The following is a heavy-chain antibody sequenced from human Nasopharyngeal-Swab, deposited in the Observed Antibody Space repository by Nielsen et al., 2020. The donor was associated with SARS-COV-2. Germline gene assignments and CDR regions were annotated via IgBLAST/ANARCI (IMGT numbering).Heavy chain of an antibody. Sequence: SETLSLTCSVSGGSISSRSSYWGWIRQSPGKGLEWIGSIYYSGSTYYNPSLKSRVTISVDTSKNQFSLKLSSVTAADTAVYYCARPKYSGYDDEFGAYFDYWGQGTLVTVSS. CDR3: ARPKYSGYDDEFGAYFDY. CDR2: IYYSGST. CDR1: GGSISSRSSY. V-gene: IGHV4-39*01. D-gene: IGHD5-12*01. J-gene: IGHJ4*02.